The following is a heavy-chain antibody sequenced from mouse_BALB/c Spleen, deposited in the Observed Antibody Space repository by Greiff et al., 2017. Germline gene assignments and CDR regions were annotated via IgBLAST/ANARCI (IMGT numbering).Heavy chain of an antibody. J-gene: IGHJ4*01. CDR1: GYSITSDYA. D-gene: IGHD1-2*01. CDR2: ISYSGST. V-gene: IGHV3-2*02. CDR3: ARRYGYGNYAMDY. Sequence: DVKLVESGPGLVKPSQSLSLTCTVTGYSITSDYAWNWIRQFPGNKLEWMGYISYSGSTSYNPSLKSRISITRDTSKNQFFLQLNSVTTEDTATYYCARRYGYGNYAMDYWGQGTSVTVSS.